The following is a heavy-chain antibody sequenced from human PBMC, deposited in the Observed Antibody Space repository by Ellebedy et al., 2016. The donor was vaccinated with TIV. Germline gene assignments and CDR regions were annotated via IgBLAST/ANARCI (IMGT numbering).Heavy chain of an antibody. CDR2: IWYDGSNK. CDR1: GFTFSSYG. Sequence: GGSLRLXXAASGFTFSSYGMHWVRQAPGKGLEWVAVIWYDGSNKYYADSVKGRFTISRDNSKNTLYLQMNSLRAEDTAVYYCAKERLSFGYYYYGMDVWGQGTTVTVSS. D-gene: IGHD3-3*01. CDR3: AKERLSFGYYYYGMDV. J-gene: IGHJ6*02. V-gene: IGHV3-30*02.